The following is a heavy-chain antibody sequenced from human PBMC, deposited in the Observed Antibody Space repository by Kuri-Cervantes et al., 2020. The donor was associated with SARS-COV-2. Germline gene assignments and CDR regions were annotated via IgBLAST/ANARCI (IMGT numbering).Heavy chain of an antibody. CDR2: IKQDGGEK. D-gene: IGHD2-2*01. Sequence: GGSLRLSCAASGFTFSSYWMSWVRQAPGKGLEWVANIKQDGGEKYYVDSVKGRFTISRDNAKNSLYLQMNSLRAEDTAVYYCARAPIYCSSTSCYGAYGMDVWGQGTTVTVSS. CDR1: GFTFSSYW. V-gene: IGHV3-7*05. CDR3: ARAPIYCSSTSCYGAYGMDV. J-gene: IGHJ6*02.